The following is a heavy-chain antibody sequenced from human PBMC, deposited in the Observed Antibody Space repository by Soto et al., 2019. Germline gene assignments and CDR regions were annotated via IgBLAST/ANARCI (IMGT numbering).Heavy chain of an antibody. J-gene: IGHJ4*02. V-gene: IGHV4-30-2*01. CDR3: ARGGGSDSFDY. D-gene: IGHD5-12*01. CDR1: GASVTFGGYS. Sequence: SETLSLTCTVSGASVTFGGYSWSWIRQTPGKGLEWIGYINHLETTFYNPSFESRLTLSIDRAKNQFSLKLHSMSAADRAVYFCARGGGSDSFDYWGQGILVTVSS. CDR2: INHLETT.